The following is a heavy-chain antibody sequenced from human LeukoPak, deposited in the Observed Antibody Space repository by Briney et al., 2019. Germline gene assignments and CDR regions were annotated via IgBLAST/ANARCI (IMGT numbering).Heavy chain of an antibody. CDR2: SYSGGNA. CDR3: AHSKRGGGYYINAFAV. D-gene: IGHD1-26*01. CDR1: GSSTSAYY. V-gene: IGHV4-59*01. J-gene: IGHJ3*01. Sequence: SETLSLTCTVSGSSTSAYYWSWIRQPPGKGLEWIGYSYSGGNANYNPSLKSRVTISIDTSENQFSLRLTSVTAADTAIYFCAHSKRGGGYYINAFAVWGQGALVTISS.